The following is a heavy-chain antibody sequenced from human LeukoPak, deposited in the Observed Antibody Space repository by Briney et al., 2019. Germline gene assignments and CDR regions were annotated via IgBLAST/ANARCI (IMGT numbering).Heavy chain of an antibody. D-gene: IGHD4-17*01. CDR2: MSDSGGST. V-gene: IGHV3-23*01. Sequence: GGSLRLSCAASGFTFSSYAMTWVRQAPGKGLEWVSSMSDSGGSTFYADSVKGRFSVSRDDAKNTLYLQMNSLRVEDTAVYYCVRDTSVSRMDVWGKGTTVTVSS. CDR1: GFTFSSYA. J-gene: IGHJ6*04. CDR3: VRDTSVSRMDV.